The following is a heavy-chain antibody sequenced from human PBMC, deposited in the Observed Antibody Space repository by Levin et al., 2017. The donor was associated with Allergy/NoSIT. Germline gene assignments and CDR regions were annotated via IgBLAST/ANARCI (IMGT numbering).Heavy chain of an antibody. CDR3: AKDHYGSGSYDAFDS. D-gene: IGHD3-10*01. CDR1: GFTFSSYG. CDR2: ISYDGSNK. J-gene: IGHJ3*02. Sequence: GGSLRLSCAASGFTFSSYGMHWVRQAPGKGLEWVAVISYDGSNKYYADSVKGRFTISRDNSKNTLYLQMNSLRAEDTAVYYCAKDHYGSGSYDAFDSWGQGTMVTVSS. V-gene: IGHV3-30*18.